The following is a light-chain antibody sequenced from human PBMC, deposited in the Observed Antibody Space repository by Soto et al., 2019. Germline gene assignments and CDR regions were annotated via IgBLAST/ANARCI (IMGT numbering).Light chain of an antibody. CDR1: SSDVGGYNY. J-gene: IGLJ1*01. Sequence: QSALTQPRSVSGSPGQSVTISCAGTSSDVGGYNYVTWYQQSLGKAPKLMIYDVNSRPSGVPDRFSGSKSGNTASLTISGLQEEDEADYYCCSSAGSYTSSDIFGSGTKLTVL. CDR3: CSSAGSYTSSDI. CDR2: DVN. V-gene: IGLV2-11*01.